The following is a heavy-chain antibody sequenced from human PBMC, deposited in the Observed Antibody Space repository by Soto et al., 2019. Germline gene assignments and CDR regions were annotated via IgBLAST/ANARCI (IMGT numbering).Heavy chain of an antibody. J-gene: IGHJ4*02. D-gene: IGHD3-16*01. CDR2: INHSGST. Sequence: QVQLQQWGAGLLKPSETLSLTCAVYGGSFSGYYWSWIRQPPGKGLEWIGEINHSGSTNYNPSLKSRVTISVDTSKNQFSLKLSSVTAADTAVYYCARAWGGFTGDPLGDYWGQGTLVTVSS. CDR3: ARAWGGFTGDPLGDY. CDR1: GGSFSGYY. V-gene: IGHV4-34*01.